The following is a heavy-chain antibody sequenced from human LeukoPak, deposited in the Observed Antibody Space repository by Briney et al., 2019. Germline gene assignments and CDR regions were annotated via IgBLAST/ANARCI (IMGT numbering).Heavy chain of an antibody. D-gene: IGHD3-22*01. V-gene: IGHV4-59*01. Sequence: PSETLSLTCTVSGGSISSYYWSWIRQPPGKGLEWIGYIYYSGSTNYNPSLKSRVTISVDTSKNQFSLKLSSVTAADTAVYYCARMSGYYSRFDYWGQGTLVTVSS. J-gene: IGHJ4*02. CDR2: IYYSGST. CDR3: ARMSGYYSRFDY. CDR1: GGSISSYY.